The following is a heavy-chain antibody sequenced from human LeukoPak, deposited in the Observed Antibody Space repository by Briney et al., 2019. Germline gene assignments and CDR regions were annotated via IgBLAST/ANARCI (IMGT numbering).Heavy chain of an antibody. D-gene: IGHD3-10*01. Sequence: SETLSLTCTVGGGSISSYYWSWIRQPPEKGLEWVGYIYYSGSTNYNPSLKSRVTISVDTSKNQFSLKLSSVTAADTAVYYGARGRSGELRGPRKLNWSDPSGQGTLVTVSS. J-gene: IGHJ5*02. V-gene: IGHV4-59*01. CDR3: ARGRSGELRGPRKLNWSDP. CDR1: GGSISSYY. CDR2: IYYSGST.